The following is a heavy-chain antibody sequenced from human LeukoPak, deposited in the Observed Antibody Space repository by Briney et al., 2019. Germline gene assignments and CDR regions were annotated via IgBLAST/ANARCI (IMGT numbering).Heavy chain of an antibody. V-gene: IGHV3-66*01. CDR1: GFAVFSNY. CDR2: IYSDGGT. D-gene: IGHD6-25*01. CDR3: ATPSGGY. J-gene: IGHJ4*02. Sequence: GGSLRLSCAASGFAVFSNYMNWVRQAPGKGLEWVSVIYSDGGTSYADSVKGRFTISRDISKNTLYLQMNSLRAEDTAVYYCATPSGGYWGQGTLVTVSS.